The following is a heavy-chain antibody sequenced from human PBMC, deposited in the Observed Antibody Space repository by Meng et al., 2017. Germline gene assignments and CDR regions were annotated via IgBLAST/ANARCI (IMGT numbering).Heavy chain of an antibody. V-gene: IGHV3-11*04. J-gene: IGHJ5*02. CDR2: ISTTGSSI. Sequence: VQLVEAGGGLVKAGGSLRLSCAASGFTFRDYYMTWIRQAPGKGLELVSSISTTGSSIYYADSVKGRFSISRDNAENSLYLQINSLRVEDTAVYYCARDHGFLNWFDPWGQGTLVTVSS. CDR3: ARDHGFLNWFDP. CDR1: GFTFRDYY. D-gene: IGHD2/OR15-2a*01.